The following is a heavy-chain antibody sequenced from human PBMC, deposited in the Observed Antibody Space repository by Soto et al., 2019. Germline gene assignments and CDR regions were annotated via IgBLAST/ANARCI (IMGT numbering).Heavy chain of an antibody. Sequence: GGSLRLSCAASGFTFSSYEMNWVRQAPGKGLEWVSYISSSGSTIYYADSVKGRFTISRDNAKNSLYLQMNSLRAEDTAVYYCASKSEAAMVSWGQGTLVTVSS. CDR1: GFTFSSYE. CDR3: ASKSEAAMVS. J-gene: IGHJ5*02. D-gene: IGHD5-18*01. CDR2: ISSSGSTI. V-gene: IGHV3-48*03.